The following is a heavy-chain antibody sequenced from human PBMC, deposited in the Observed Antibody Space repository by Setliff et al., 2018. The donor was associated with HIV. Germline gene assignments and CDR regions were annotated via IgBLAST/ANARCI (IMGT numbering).Heavy chain of an antibody. CDR3: VRDGGSTSYNFLYYYGMDV. Sequence: GGSLRLSCAVSGFTLSTHWMSWVRQAPGKGLEWVANIKQDGSEKYYVDSVKGRFTISRDNAKNSLFLQMNSLRAEDTAVYYCVRDGGSTSYNFLYYYGMDVWGQGTTVTVSS. CDR1: GFTLSTHW. D-gene: IGHD2-2*01. J-gene: IGHJ6*02. V-gene: IGHV3-7*01. CDR2: IKQDGSEK.